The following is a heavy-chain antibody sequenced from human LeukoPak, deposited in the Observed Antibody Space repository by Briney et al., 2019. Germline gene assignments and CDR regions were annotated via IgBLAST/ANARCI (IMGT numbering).Heavy chain of an antibody. Sequence: GGSLRLSCAASGFTFGTYNMNWVRQAPGKGLEWVSSISSSSYIYYADSVKGRFTISRDNAKNSLYLQMNSLRAEGTAVYYCASADYGGFDYWGQGTLVTVSS. J-gene: IGHJ4*02. CDR2: ISSSSYI. CDR3: ASADYGGFDY. V-gene: IGHV3-21*01. D-gene: IGHD4/OR15-4a*01. CDR1: GFTFGTYN.